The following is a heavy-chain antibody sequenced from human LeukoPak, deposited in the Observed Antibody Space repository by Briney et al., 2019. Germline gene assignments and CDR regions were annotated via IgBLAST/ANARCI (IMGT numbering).Heavy chain of an antibody. J-gene: IGHJ3*02. Sequence: GESLKISCKGSGYSFTSYWIGWVRQMPGKGLEWMGIIYPGDSDTRYSPSFQGQATISADKSISTAYLQWSSLKASDTAMYYCARQRRNGGITIFGVADAFDIWGQGTMVTVSS. D-gene: IGHD3-3*01. CDR3: ARQRRNGGITIFGVADAFDI. CDR2: IYPGDSDT. CDR1: GYSFTSYW. V-gene: IGHV5-51*01.